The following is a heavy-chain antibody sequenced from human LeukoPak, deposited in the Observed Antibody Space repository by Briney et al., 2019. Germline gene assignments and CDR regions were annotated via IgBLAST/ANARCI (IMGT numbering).Heavy chain of an antibody. CDR2: IIPVLDIA. V-gene: IGHV1-69*04. CDR3: ASREYDSSSYYLYYLDY. Sequence: SVKVSCKASGGSFSSYAFSWVRQALGQGLEWMGRIIPVLDIANYAQTFQGRVTITADKSTSTAYIEVSSLRSEDTAVYYCASREYDSSSYYLYYLDYWGQGTLVTVSS. CDR1: GGSFSSYA. J-gene: IGHJ4*02. D-gene: IGHD3-22*01.